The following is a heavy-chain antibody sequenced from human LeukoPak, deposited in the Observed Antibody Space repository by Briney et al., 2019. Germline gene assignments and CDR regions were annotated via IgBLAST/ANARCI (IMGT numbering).Heavy chain of an antibody. D-gene: IGHD1-1*01. V-gene: IGHV4-39*01. CDR2: IYYSGSS. CDR3: ARLDVEPNWNEGYYYYGMDV. CDR1: GGSISSSSYY. J-gene: IGHJ6*02. Sequence: PSETLSLTCTVSGGSISSSSYYWGWIRQPPGKGLEWIGSIYYSGSSYYNPSLKSRVTISVDTSKNQFSLKLSSVTAADTAVYYCARLDVEPNWNEGYYYYGMDVWGQGTTVTVSS.